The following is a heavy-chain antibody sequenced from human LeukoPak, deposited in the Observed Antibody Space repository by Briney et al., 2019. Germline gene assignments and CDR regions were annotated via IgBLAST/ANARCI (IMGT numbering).Heavy chain of an antibody. V-gene: IGHV4-38-2*02. CDR1: GYSISSGYY. D-gene: IGHD1-26*01. J-gene: IGHJ3*02. Sequence: SETLSLTCTASGYSISSGYYWGWIRQPPGKGLEWIGSIYHSGSTYYNPSLKSRVTISVDTSKNQFSLKLSSVTAADTAVYYCARVGTEYSGSYYAFDIWGQGTMVTVSS. CDR3: ARVGTEYSGSYYAFDI. CDR2: IYHSGST.